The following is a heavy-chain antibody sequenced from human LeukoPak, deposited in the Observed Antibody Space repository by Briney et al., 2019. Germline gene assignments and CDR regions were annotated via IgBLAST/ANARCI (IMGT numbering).Heavy chain of an antibody. CDR1: GFTVTTNS. D-gene: IGHD5-24*01. V-gene: IGHV3-53*01. J-gene: IGHJ4*02. CDR2: IYTDALT. Sequence: GGSLRLSCTASGFTVTTNSMSWVRQAPGKGLEWVSVIYTDALTYYADSVKGRVTISRDNSRNTLHLQMNSLKVEDTAIYYCATVPRGGDGFHLDYWGQRTLVTVSS. CDR3: ATVPRGGDGFHLDY.